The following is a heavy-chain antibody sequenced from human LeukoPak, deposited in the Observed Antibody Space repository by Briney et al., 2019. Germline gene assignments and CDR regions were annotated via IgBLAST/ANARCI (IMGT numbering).Heavy chain of an antibody. V-gene: IGHV3-21*01. CDR2: ISSSSSYI. Sequence: GWSLRLSCAASGFTFSSYSMNWVRQAPGEGLEWVSSISSSSSYIYYADSVKGRFTISRDNAKNSLYLRMNSLRAEDTAVYYCARGRARDYWGQGTLVTVSS. J-gene: IGHJ4*02. CDR3: ARGRARDY. D-gene: IGHD4/OR15-4a*01. CDR1: GFTFSSYS.